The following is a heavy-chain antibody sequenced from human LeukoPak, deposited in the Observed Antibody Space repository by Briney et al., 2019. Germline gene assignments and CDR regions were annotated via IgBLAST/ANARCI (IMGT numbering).Heavy chain of an antibody. Sequence: ASVKVSCKASGYTFTSYAMHWVRQAPGQRLEWMGWINAGNGNTKYSQKFQGRVTITRDTSASTAYMELSSLRSEDTAVYYCARARYSGSYYEDFDYWGQGTLVTVSS. V-gene: IGHV1-3*01. CDR2: INAGNGNT. CDR1: GYTFTSYA. CDR3: ARARYSGSYYEDFDY. D-gene: IGHD1-26*01. J-gene: IGHJ4*02.